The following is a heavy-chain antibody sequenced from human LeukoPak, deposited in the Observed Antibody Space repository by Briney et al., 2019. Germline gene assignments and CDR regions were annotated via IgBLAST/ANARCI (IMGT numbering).Heavy chain of an antibody. Sequence: PGGSLRLSCAASGFTVSSNYMSWVRQAPGKGLEYVSAISSNGGSTYYANSVKGRFTISRDNSKNTLYLQMGSLRAEDMAVYYCARAGYYDSSGPEGDYYYYYMDVWGKGTTVTISS. CDR2: ISSNGGST. CDR3: ARAGYYDSSGPEGDYYYYYMDV. D-gene: IGHD3-22*01. CDR1: GFTVSSNY. V-gene: IGHV3-64*01. J-gene: IGHJ6*03.